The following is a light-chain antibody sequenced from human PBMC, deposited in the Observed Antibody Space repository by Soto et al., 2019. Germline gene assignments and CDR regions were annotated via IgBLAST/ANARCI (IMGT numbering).Light chain of an antibody. V-gene: IGKV3-15*01. CDR3: QQYNDWPPIT. J-gene: IGKJ5*01. CDR2: YAS. CDR1: QSVSNN. Sequence: EIMMTQSPVTLSVSPGERATLSCRASQSVSNNLAWYQQKPGQAPRLLICYASTRAPGIPARFSGSGSGTEFTLTISSLQSEDFALEYCQQYNDWPPITFGQGTRLEIK.